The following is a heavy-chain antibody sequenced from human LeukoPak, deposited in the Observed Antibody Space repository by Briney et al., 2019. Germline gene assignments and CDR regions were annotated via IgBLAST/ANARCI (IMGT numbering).Heavy chain of an antibody. CDR1: GGSISSYY. V-gene: IGHV4-4*07. CDR2: IYTSGST. J-gene: IGHJ6*03. D-gene: IGHD3-10*01. Sequence: SETLSLTCTVSGGSISSYYWSWIRQPAGKGLGWIGRIYTSGSTNYNPSLKSRVTMSVDTSKNQFSLKLSSVTAADTAVYYCARSAVIHYYYGSGSYYDYYYMDVWGKGTTVTVSS. CDR3: ARSAVIHYYYGSGSYYDYYYMDV.